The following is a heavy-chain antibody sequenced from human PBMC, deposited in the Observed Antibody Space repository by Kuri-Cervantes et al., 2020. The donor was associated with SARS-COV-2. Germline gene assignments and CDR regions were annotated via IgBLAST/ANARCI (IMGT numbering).Heavy chain of an antibody. Sequence: NVSFKGSGYCFTSYWSGWVRQMPGKGLEWMGIIYPGDSDTRYSPSFQGQVTISADKSISTAYLQWSSLKASDTAMYYCATGLVVPAAMRDYWGQGTLVTVSS. CDR2: IYPGDSDT. D-gene: IGHD2-2*01. V-gene: IGHV5-51*01. CDR3: ATGLVVPAAMRDY. CDR1: GYCFTSYW. J-gene: IGHJ4*02.